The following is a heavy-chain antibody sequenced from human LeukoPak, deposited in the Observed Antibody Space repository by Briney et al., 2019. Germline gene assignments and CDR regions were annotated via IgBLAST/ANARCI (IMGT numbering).Heavy chain of an antibody. D-gene: IGHD3-10*01. Sequence: PGGSLRLSCAASGFTFSSYSMNWVRQAPGKGLERVSSISSSSSYIYYADSVKGRFTISRDNAKNSLYLQMNSLRAEDTAVYYCARVPTMVRGALYYYYGMDVWGQGTTVTVSS. CDR1: GFTFSSYS. CDR3: ARVPTMVRGALYYYYGMDV. J-gene: IGHJ6*02. CDR2: ISSSSSYI. V-gene: IGHV3-21*01.